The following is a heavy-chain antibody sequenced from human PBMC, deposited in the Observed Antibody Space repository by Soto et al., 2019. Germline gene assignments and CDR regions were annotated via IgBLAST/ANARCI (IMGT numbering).Heavy chain of an antibody. CDR1: GFTFSSYS. CDR3: ARDPENGAENFDY. D-gene: IGHD4-17*01. J-gene: IGHJ4*02. CDR2: ISSSSSYI. Sequence: GGSLRLSCAASGFTFSSYSMNWVRQAPGKGLEWVSSISSSSSYIYYADSVKGRFTISRDNAKNSLYLQMNSLRAEDTAVYYCARDPENGAENFDYWGQGTLVTVSS. V-gene: IGHV3-21*01.